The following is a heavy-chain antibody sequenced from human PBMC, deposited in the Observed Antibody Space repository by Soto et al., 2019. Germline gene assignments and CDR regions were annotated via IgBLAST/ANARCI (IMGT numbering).Heavy chain of an antibody. J-gene: IGHJ4*02. CDR1: GFTFSYYP. CDR2: ISSDGYTK. V-gene: IGHV3-30-3*01. CDR3: ARAPTSRLDY. Sequence: PGGSLRLSCAASGFTFSYYPIHWVRQAPGKGLEWVAVISSDGYTKYYTDSVKGRFTISRDNSKNTLFLQMNGLRTEDTAMYYCARAPTSRLDYWGQGTLVTVSS.